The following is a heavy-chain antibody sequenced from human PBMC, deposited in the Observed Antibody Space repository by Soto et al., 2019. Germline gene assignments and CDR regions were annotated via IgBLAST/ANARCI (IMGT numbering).Heavy chain of an antibody. J-gene: IGHJ4*02. CDR2: INWNGNYI. Sequence: ESGGGLVQPGRSLRLSCTASAFTFGDFAMHWVRQVPGKGLELVSGINWNGNYIGYADSVKGRFTVSRDNAKNSLYLQMNSLRPEDTALYFCARAPTGGTWPVYFDWWGRGTLVTVSS. V-gene: IGHV3-9*01. CDR3: ARAPTGGTWPVYFDW. D-gene: IGHD2-15*01. CDR1: AFTFGDFA.